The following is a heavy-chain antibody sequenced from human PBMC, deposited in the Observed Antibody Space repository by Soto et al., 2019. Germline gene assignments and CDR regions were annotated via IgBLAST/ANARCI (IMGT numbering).Heavy chain of an antibody. V-gene: IGHV1-3*01. D-gene: IGHD1-26*01. CDR2: INAGNGNT. J-gene: IGHJ4*02. CDR3: ARSRDSGRSRSAFDY. CDR1: GYTFTSYA. Sequence: ASVKVSCKASGYTFTSYAMHWVRQAPGQRLEWMGWINAGNGNTKYSQKFQGRVTITRDTSASTAYMELSSLRSEDTAVYYCARSRDSGRSRSAFDYWGQGTLLTVSS.